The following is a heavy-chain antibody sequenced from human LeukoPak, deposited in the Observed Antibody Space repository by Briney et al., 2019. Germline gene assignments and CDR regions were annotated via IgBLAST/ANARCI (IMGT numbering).Heavy chain of an antibody. CDR2: IKQDGSEK. V-gene: IGHV3-7*05. J-gene: IGHJ3*02. Sequence: GGSLRLSCAASGFTFSSYWMSWVRQAPGKGLEWVANIKQDGSEKYYVDSVKGRLTISRDNAKNSLYLQMNSLRAEDTAVYYCARDVLVGYCTNGVCSSYAFDIWGQGTMVTVSS. CDR3: ARDVLVGYCTNGVCSSYAFDI. CDR1: GFTFSSYW. D-gene: IGHD2-8*01.